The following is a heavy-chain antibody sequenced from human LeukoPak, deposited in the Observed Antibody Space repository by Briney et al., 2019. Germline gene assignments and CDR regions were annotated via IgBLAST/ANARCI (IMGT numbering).Heavy chain of an antibody. J-gene: IGHJ6*03. D-gene: IGHD2-8*01. Sequence: SETLSLTCTVSGGSISSHYWSWIRQPPGKGLEWIGYIHYSGTTNYNPSLMSRVTISVDTSKNQFSLKVTSVTAADTAVYYCARDGVHQGGYYSYYMDVWGKGTTVTVSS. CDR3: ARDGVHQGGYYSYYMDV. CDR1: GGSISSHY. V-gene: IGHV4-59*11. CDR2: IHYSGTT.